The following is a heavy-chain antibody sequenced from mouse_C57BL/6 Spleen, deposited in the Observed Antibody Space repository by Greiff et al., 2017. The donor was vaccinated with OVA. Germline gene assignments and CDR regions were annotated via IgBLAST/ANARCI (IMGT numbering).Heavy chain of an antibody. Sequence: VQLQQSGPELVKPGASVKMSCKASGYTFTDYNMHWVKQSPGKSLEWIGYINPNNGGTSYNPKFKGKATLTVNKSSSTAYMELRSLPSEDSAVYYCARESVYDYEDAMNYWGQGTSVTVSS. CDR1: GYTFTDYN. D-gene: IGHD2-4*01. CDR3: ARESVYDYEDAMNY. V-gene: IGHV1-22*01. CDR2: INPNNGGT. J-gene: IGHJ4*01.